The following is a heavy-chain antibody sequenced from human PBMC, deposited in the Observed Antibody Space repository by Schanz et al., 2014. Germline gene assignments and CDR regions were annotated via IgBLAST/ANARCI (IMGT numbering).Heavy chain of an antibody. J-gene: IGHJ2*01. V-gene: IGHV3-23*01. Sequence: EVHLLESGGGLVQPGGSLRLSCAASGFTFSSYAMSWVRQAPGKGLEWVSAISGSGGSTYYADSVKGRFTISRDNSKNTLYLQMNSLRAEDTAVYYCARNRGSGGQNWYFDLWGRGTLVTVSS. CDR1: GFTFSSYA. CDR3: ARNRGSGGQNWYFDL. D-gene: IGHD1-26*01. CDR2: ISGSGGST.